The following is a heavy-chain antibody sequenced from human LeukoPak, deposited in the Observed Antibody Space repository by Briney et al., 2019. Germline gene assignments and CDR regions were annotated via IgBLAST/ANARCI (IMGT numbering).Heavy chain of an antibody. CDR1: GYTFTGYY. D-gene: IGHD5-24*01. V-gene: IGHV1-2*02. Sequence: ASVKVSCKASGYTFTGYYIHWVRQAPGQGLEWMGRINPNSGDTNYAQKFQGKVTMTRDTSISTVYMDLRSLRSEDTAVYYCARGDVAPGYWGQGTLVTVSS. CDR3: ARGDVAPGY. J-gene: IGHJ4*02. CDR2: INPNSGDT.